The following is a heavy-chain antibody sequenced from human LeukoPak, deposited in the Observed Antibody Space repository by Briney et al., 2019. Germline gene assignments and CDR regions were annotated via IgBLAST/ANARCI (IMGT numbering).Heavy chain of an antibody. V-gene: IGHV3-30*02. J-gene: IGHJ6*02. CDR2: IRYDGSTE. Sequence: GGSLRLSCAASGFVFSDYGMHWVRQAPGKGLEWVAFIRYDGSTEFYADSVKGRFTISRDNSKNSLYLQMNSLRAEDTAVYYCARGHHAMDVWGQGTTVTVSS. CDR1: GFVFSDYG. CDR3: ARGHHAMDV.